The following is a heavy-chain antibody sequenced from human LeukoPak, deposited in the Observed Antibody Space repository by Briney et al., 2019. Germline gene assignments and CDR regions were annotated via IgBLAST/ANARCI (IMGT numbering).Heavy chain of an antibody. J-gene: IGHJ4*02. CDR1: GYSIRSGFY. Sequence: SETLSLTCTVSGYSIRSGFYWGWIRQPPGKGLEWIGNIYHSGITYYTPSLKSRVTISVDTFKNQFSLKLSSVTAADTAVYYCARETYYYDSSGYYYVRYFDYWGQGTLVTVSS. CDR2: IYHSGIT. CDR3: ARETYYYDSSGYYYVRYFDY. V-gene: IGHV4-38-2*02. D-gene: IGHD3-22*01.